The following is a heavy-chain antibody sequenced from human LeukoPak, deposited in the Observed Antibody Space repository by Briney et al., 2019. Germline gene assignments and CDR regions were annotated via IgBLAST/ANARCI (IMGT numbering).Heavy chain of an antibody. V-gene: IGHV3-23*01. J-gene: IGHJ6*03. CDR1: GYTFSSYA. CDR3: AKCPPSIAVAGTQYYYYYYYMDV. Sequence: ASVKVPCKASGYTFSSYAMSWVRQAPGKGLEWVSAISGSGGSTYYADSVKGRFTISRDNSKNTLYVQMNSLRAEDTAVYYCAKCPPSIAVAGTQYYYYYYYMDVWGKGTTVTVSS. CDR2: ISGSGGST. D-gene: IGHD6-19*01.